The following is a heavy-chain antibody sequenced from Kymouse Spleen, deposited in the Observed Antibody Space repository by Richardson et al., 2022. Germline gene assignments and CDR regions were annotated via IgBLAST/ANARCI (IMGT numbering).Heavy chain of an antibody. J-gene: IGHJ5*02. D-gene: IGHD4-11,IGHD4-11*01. CDR1: GFTFSSYW. CDR3: ARDQGYSNYWFDP. V-gene: IGHV3-7*01. CDR2: IKQDGSEK. Sequence: EVQLVESGGGLVQPGGSLRLSCAASGFTFSSYWMSWVRQAPGKGLEWVANIKQDGSEKYYVDSVKGRFTISRDNAKNSLYLQMNSLRAEDTAVYYCARDQGYSNYWFDPWGQGTLVTVSS.